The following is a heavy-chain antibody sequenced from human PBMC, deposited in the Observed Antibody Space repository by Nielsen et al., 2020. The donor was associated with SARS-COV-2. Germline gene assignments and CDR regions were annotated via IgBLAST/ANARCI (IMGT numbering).Heavy chain of an antibody. D-gene: IGHD3-22*01. CDR2: ISAYNGNT. CDR1: GYTFTSYG. Sequence: ASVKVSCKASGYTFTSYGISWVRQAPGQGLEWMGWISAYNGNTNYAQKLQGRVTMTTDTSTSTAYMELSSLRSEDTAVYYCARGDSSGYYLLNYYYGMDVWGQGTTVTVSS. CDR3: ARGDSSGYYLLNYYYGMDV. V-gene: IGHV1-18*01. J-gene: IGHJ6*02.